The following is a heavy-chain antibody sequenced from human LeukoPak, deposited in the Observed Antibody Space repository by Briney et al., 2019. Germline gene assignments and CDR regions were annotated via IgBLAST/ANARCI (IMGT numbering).Heavy chain of an antibody. CDR3: ARSIAVAGRDY. J-gene: IGHJ4*02. D-gene: IGHD6-19*01. V-gene: IGHV1-2*06. CDR2: INPNSGGT. Sequence: ASVKASWKASRYTFTGYYMHWVRQAPGQGLEWMGRINPNSGGTNYAQKFQGRVTMTRDTSISTAYMELSRLRSDDTAVYYCARSIAVAGRDYWGQGTLVTVSS. CDR1: RYTFTGYY.